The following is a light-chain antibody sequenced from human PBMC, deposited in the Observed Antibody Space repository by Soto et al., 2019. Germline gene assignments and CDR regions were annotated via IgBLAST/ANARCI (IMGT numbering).Light chain of an antibody. Sequence: EIVLTQSPATLSLSPGERATLSCRASQSVSSYLAWYQQKPGQAPRLLIYDASERATGIPARFSGSGSGTDFTLTISSLEPEDFAVYYCHQYDDGPYTFGQGTKVDIK. CDR2: DAS. CDR3: HQYDDGPYT. CDR1: QSVSSY. J-gene: IGKJ2*01. V-gene: IGKV3-11*01.